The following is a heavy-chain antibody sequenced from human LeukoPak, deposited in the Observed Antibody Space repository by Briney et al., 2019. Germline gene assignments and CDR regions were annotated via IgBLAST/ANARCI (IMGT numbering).Heavy chain of an antibody. Sequence: TGGSLRLSCTESRFTFRSYTMNWVRQAPGKGLEWVSSIDRSSSHIYYADSVKGRFAISRDNAKNSPYLQMNSLRAEDTAVYYCAREFFYGSGSYSYWGQGTLVTVSS. CDR2: IDRSSSHI. CDR1: RFTFRSYT. J-gene: IGHJ4*02. CDR3: AREFFYGSGSYSY. V-gene: IGHV3-21*01. D-gene: IGHD3-10*01.